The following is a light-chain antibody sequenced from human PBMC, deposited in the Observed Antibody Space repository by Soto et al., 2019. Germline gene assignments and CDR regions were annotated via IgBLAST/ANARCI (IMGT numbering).Light chain of an antibody. CDR3: MQALQTPRT. V-gene: IGKV2-28*01. CDR2: LGS. Sequence: DIVMTQSPLSLPVTPGEPASISCRSSQSLLHSNGYNYLDWYLQKPGQSPRLLIYLGSNRASGVPDRFSGSGSGTDFTLKISRVEAEDVGVYYCMQALQTPRTFGQGTKMDIK. J-gene: IGKJ1*01. CDR1: QSLLHSNGYNY.